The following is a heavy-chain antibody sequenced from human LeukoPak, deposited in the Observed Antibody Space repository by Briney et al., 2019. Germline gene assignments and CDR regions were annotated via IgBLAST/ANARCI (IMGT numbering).Heavy chain of an antibody. Sequence: PGGSLRLSCAASGFTFSSYNMNWVRQAPGKGLEWVTSITSGSSYIYYADSVKGRFTISRDNAKNSLSLQMNSLRAEDTAVYYCARDPYSGSYGNYYYYFMDVWGKGTTVTISS. J-gene: IGHJ6*03. CDR1: GFTFSSYN. V-gene: IGHV3-21*01. CDR2: ITSGSSYI. CDR3: ARDPYSGSYGNYYYYFMDV. D-gene: IGHD1-26*01.